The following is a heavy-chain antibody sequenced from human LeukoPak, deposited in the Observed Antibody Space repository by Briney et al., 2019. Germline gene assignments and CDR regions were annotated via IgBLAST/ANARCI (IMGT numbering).Heavy chain of an antibody. V-gene: IGHV3-33*01. J-gene: IGHJ4*02. CDR1: GFTFSSYG. CDR3: ARGGRGSYVLFDY. D-gene: IGHD1-26*01. Sequence: GGSLRLSCAASGFTFSSYGMHWVRQAPGKGLEWVAVIWYDGSNKYYADSVKGRFTISRDNSKNTLYLQMNSLRAEDTAVYYCARGGRGSYVLFDYWGQGTLVTVSS. CDR2: IWYDGSNK.